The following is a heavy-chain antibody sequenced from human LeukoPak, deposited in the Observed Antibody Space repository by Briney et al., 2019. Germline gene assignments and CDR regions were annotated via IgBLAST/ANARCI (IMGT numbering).Heavy chain of an antibody. CDR1: GGSISSYY. D-gene: IGHD6-13*01. Sequence: SETLSLTCTVSGGSISSYYWSWIRQPPGKGLEWIGYIYYSGSTNYKSSLKSRVTISVDTSKNQFSLKLSSVTAADTAVYYCARGRRWAAAEIVYWGQGTLVTVSS. V-gene: IGHV4-59*01. CDR3: ARGRRWAAAEIVY. J-gene: IGHJ4*02. CDR2: IYYSGST.